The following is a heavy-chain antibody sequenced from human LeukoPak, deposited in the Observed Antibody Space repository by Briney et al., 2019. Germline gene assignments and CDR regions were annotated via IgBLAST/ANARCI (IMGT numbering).Heavy chain of an antibody. V-gene: IGHV3-74*01. D-gene: IGHD2-15*01. J-gene: IGHJ5*02. Sequence: GGSLRLSCAASGFTFSSSWVHWVRQAPGKGLMWVARINSDGSTIDYADSVKGRFSISRDNAKNTLYLQMNSLRVEDTAVYYCAGDLVVNWFDPWGQGTLVTVSS. CDR3: AGDLVVNWFDP. CDR2: INSDGSTI. CDR1: GFTFSSSW.